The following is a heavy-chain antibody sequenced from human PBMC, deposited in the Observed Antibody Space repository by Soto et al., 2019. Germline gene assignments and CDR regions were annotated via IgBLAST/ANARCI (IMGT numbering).Heavy chain of an antibody. Sequence: QVQLVQSGAEMKEPGSSAKFSCKTSGGTFSSSAISWLRQAPGQGLEWMGGIIPLFRTPDYAQKFQGRVTIAADESTSTAYMELSSLRSEDTAVYYCARDNDRLQLGGNYYYILDVWGQGTTITVSS. V-gene: IGHV1-69*12. D-gene: IGHD4-4*01. CDR3: ARDNDRLQLGGNYYYILDV. J-gene: IGHJ6*02. CDR1: GGTFSSSA. CDR2: IIPLFRTP.